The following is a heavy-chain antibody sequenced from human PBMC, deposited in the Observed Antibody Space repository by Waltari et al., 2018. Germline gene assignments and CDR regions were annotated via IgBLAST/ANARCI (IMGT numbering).Heavy chain of an antibody. Sequence: EVQLVESGGGLVKPGGSLRLSCAASGFTFSSYSMNWFRQAPGKGLEWVSSISSSISYIYYADSVKGRFTISRDNAKNSLYLQMNSLRAEDTAVYYCARGCGGDCARDYWGQGTLVTVSS. D-gene: IGHD2-21*01. CDR1: GFTFSSYS. CDR2: ISSSISYI. CDR3: ARGCGGDCARDY. V-gene: IGHV3-21*01. J-gene: IGHJ4*02.